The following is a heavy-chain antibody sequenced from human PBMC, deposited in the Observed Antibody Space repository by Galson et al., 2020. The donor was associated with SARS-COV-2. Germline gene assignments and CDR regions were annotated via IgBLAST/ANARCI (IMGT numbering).Heavy chain of an antibody. CDR3: ATYSVVVVAPTPLRADY. CDR2: IYHSGST. V-gene: IGHV4-38-2*02. J-gene: IGHJ4*02. D-gene: IGHD2-15*01. Sequence: SETLSLTCTISGYSISSGYFWGWIRQPPGKGLEWMGSIYHSGSTYYNPSLKSRVTISVDTSKNQFSLKLSSVTAADTAVYYCATYSVVVVAPTPLRADYWGQGTLVTVSS. CDR1: GYSISSGYF.